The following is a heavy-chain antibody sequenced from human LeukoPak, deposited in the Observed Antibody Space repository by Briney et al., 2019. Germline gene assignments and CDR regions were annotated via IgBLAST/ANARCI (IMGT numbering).Heavy chain of an antibody. Sequence: SETLSLTCTVSGGSISSSSYYWGWIRQPPGKGLEWIGSIYYSGSTYYNPSLKSRVTISVDTSKNQFSLKLSSVTAADTAVYYCARCMVVVVFAFDIWGQGTMVTVSS. V-gene: IGHV4-39*01. D-gene: IGHD3-22*01. J-gene: IGHJ3*02. CDR2: IYYSGST. CDR3: ARCMVVVVFAFDI. CDR1: GGSISSSSYY.